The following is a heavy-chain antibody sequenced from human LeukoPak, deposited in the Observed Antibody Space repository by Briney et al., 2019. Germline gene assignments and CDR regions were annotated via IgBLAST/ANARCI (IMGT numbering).Heavy chain of an antibody. J-gene: IGHJ6*03. CDR1: GFTFSSYG. Sequence: GGSLRLSCAASGFTFSSYGMNWVRQAPGKGLEWVSYISSTSRTIYDADSVKGRFTISRDNVKNSLYLQMNSLRDEDTAVYYCARDPLRWLQNNYYYYYMDVWGKGTTVTVSS. CDR2: ISSTSRTI. D-gene: IGHD5-24*01. V-gene: IGHV3-48*02. CDR3: ARDPLRWLQNNYYYYYMDV.